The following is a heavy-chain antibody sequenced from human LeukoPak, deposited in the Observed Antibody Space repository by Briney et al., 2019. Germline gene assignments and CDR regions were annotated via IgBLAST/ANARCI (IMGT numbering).Heavy chain of an antibody. CDR3: ARSPHCGGDCYLDY. V-gene: IGHV3-53*01. D-gene: IGHD2-21*02. J-gene: IGHJ4*02. CDR2: IYSGGST. Sequence: GGSLRLSCAASGFTVSSNYMSWVRQAPGKGLEWVSVIYSGGSTYYADSVKGRFTISRDNSKNTLYLQMNSLRAEDTAVYYCARSPHCGGDCYLDYWGQGTLVTVSS. CDR1: GFTVSSNY.